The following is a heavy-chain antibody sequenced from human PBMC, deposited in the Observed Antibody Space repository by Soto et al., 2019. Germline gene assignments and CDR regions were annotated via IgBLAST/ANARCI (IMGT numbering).Heavy chain of an antibody. Sequence: PGGSLRLSCAASGFTFSNAWMNWVRQAPGKGLEWVSRIKSKTDGGTTDYAAPVKGRFTISRDDSKNTLYLQMNSLKTEDTAVYYCTTDYYDSSGYYYRPYYYYYGMDVWGQGTTVTVSS. CDR1: GFTFSNAW. D-gene: IGHD3-22*01. J-gene: IGHJ6*02. CDR3: TTDYYDSSGYYYRPYYYYYGMDV. CDR2: IKSKTDGGTT. V-gene: IGHV3-15*07.